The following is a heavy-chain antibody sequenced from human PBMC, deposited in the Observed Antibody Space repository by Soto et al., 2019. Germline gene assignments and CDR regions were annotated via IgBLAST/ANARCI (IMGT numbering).Heavy chain of an antibody. CDR1: GYTFTSYA. D-gene: IGHD3-22*01. J-gene: IGHJ5*02. CDR3: ARDRYYDSSGQGYNWFDP. V-gene: IGHV1-18*01. CDR2: INAYNGNT. Sequence: ASVKVSCKASGYTFTSYAMHWVRQAPGQRLEWMGWINAYNGNTKYAQKLQGRVTMTTDTSTSTAYMELRSLRSDDTAVYYCARDRYYDSSGQGYNWFDPWGQGTLVTVSS.